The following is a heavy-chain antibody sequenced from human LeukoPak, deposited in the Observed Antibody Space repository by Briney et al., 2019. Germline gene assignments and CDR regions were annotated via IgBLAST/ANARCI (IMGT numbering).Heavy chain of an antibody. CDR1: GYTFTGYY. V-gene: IGHV1-2*06. CDR2: INPNSGGT. Sequence: ASVKVSCKASGYTFTGYYMHWVRQAPGQGLEWMGRINPNSGGTNYAQKFQGRVTMTRDTSISTAYMELSSLRSEDTAVYYCASIIYYYDSSGYYYDYWGQGTLVTVSS. D-gene: IGHD3-22*01. CDR3: ASIIYYYDSSGYYYDY. J-gene: IGHJ4*02.